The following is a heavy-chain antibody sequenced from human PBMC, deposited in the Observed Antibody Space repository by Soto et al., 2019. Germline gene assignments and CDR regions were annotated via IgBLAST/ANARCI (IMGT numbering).Heavy chain of an antibody. Sequence: SETLSLTCAVYGVSFIGYYWSWMRQPPGKGLEWIGEINHSGSTNYNPSLKSRVTISVDTSKNQFSLKLSSVTAADTAVYYCARGDVGDGYNFDYWGQGTLVTVSS. CDR2: INHSGST. D-gene: IGHD1-26*01. CDR3: ARGDVGDGYNFDY. CDR1: GVSFIGYY. J-gene: IGHJ4*02. V-gene: IGHV4-34*01.